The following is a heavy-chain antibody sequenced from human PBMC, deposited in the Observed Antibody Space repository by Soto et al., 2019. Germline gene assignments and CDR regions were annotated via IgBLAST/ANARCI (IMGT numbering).Heavy chain of an antibody. CDR2: IYHSGST. D-gene: IGHD4-17*01. Sequence: SETLSLTCAVSGGSISSGGYSWSWIRQPPGKGLEWIGYIYHSGSTYYNPSLKSRVTISVDRSKNQFSLKLSSVTAADTAVYYCAKASHKADYGGYYFDYWGQGTLVTVSS. V-gene: IGHV4-30-2*01. J-gene: IGHJ4*02. CDR1: GGSISSGGYS. CDR3: AKASHKADYGGYYFDY.